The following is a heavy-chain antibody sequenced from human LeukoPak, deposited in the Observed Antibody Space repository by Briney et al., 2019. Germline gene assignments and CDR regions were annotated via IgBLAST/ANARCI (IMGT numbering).Heavy chain of an antibody. CDR1: GFTFSSYA. Sequence: GGSLRLSCAASGFTFSSYAMHCVRQAPGKGLEWGAVISYDGSNKYYADSVKGRFTISRDNPTNTLYLQMNSLRAEDTAVYYCARCRDIVVSNDAFDIWGQGTMVTVSS. CDR2: ISYDGSNK. D-gene: IGHD2-15*01. CDR3: ARCRDIVVSNDAFDI. V-gene: IGHV3-30*04. J-gene: IGHJ3*02.